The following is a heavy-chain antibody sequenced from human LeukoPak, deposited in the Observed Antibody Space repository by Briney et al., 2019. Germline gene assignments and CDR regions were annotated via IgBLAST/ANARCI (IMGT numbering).Heavy chain of an antibody. V-gene: IGHV4-59*08. J-gene: IGHJ3*02. CDR3: ARHGYYGPLDAFDI. CDR2: IYYSGIT. CDR1: GGSISDYY. Sequence: SETLSLTCTVSGGSISDYYWSWIRQPPGKGLEWIGYIYYSGITNYNPSLKTRVTILVDTSKNQFSLKLSSVTAADTAVYYCARHGYYGPLDAFDIWGQGTMVTVSS. D-gene: IGHD3-22*01.